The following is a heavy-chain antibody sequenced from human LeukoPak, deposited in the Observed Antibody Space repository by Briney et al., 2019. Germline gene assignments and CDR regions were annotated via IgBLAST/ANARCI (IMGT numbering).Heavy chain of an antibody. CDR1: GYSFSSYW. J-gene: IGHJ4*02. Sequence: GESLKISCKGLGYSFSSYWNAWVRQRSGKGLEWMGIIYPGGSETRYDPSFQGQVTISADRSTSTAYLQWSSLRASDTAMYYCARASRDGYNPNFDYWGQGTLVTVSS. CDR2: IYPGGSET. D-gene: IGHD5-24*01. CDR3: ARASRDGYNPNFDY. V-gene: IGHV5-51*01.